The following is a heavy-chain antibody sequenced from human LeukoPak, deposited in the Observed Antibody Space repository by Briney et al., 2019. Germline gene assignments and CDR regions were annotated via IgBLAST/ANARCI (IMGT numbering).Heavy chain of an antibody. Sequence: PGGSLRLSCAASGFTFNNYNMNWVRQAPGRGLEWVSSITSSSLYIHYADSVKGRFTISRDNAKNSLYLQMNSLRAEDAAVYYCARDRTTRYSGYDWTFDYWGQGTLVTVSS. CDR3: ARDRTTRYSGYDWTFDY. V-gene: IGHV3-21*01. CDR1: GFTFNNYN. J-gene: IGHJ4*02. D-gene: IGHD5-12*01. CDR2: ITSSSLYI.